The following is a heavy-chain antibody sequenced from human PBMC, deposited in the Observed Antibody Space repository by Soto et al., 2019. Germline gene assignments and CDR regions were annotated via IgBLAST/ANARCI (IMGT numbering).Heavy chain of an antibody. CDR2: ISSSSSYT. CDR3: ARAGYDFWSGYYPMDV. J-gene: IGHJ6*02. V-gene: IGHV3-11*06. Sequence: GGSLRLSCAASGFTFSDYYMSWIRQAPGKGLEWVSYISSSSSYTNYADSVKGRFTISRDNAKNSLYLQMNSLRAEDTAVYYCARAGYDFWSGYYPMDVWGQGTTVTVSS. D-gene: IGHD3-3*01. CDR1: GFTFSDYY.